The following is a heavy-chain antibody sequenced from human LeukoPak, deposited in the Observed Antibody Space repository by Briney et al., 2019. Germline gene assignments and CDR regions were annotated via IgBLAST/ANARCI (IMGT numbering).Heavy chain of an antibody. CDR3: ARGRGSWYGVYFDY. V-gene: IGHV3-7*01. CDR1: GFTFTDYW. CDR2: IKRDGSEK. Sequence: GGSLRLSCAASGFTFTDYWMSWVRQAPGKGLEWVANIKRDGSEKYYVDSVKGRFTISRDNAKNSLYLQMNSLRTEDTAVYYCARGRGSWYGVYFDYWGQGTLVTVSS. J-gene: IGHJ4*02. D-gene: IGHD6-13*01.